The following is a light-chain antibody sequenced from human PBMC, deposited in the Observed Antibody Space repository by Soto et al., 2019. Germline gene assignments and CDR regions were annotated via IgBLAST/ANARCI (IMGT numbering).Light chain of an antibody. J-gene: IGKJ4*01. CDR2: WAS. CDR1: QSVLYSSNNKNY. V-gene: IGKV4-1*01. Sequence: DIVMTQSPDSLAVSLGERATINCKSSQSVLYSSNNKNYLAWYQQKPGQPPKLLIYWASTRESVVPHRFSGSGSGTDFPLTISSLQAEDVAVYYCQQYYSNPLLTFGGGTKVEIK. CDR3: QQYYSNPLLT.